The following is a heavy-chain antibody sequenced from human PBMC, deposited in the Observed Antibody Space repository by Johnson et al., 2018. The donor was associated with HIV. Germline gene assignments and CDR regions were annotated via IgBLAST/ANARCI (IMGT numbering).Heavy chain of an antibody. D-gene: IGHD1-26*01. J-gene: IGHJ3*01. CDR2: IRYDGSNK. CDR1: GFTFSSYG. CDR3: AKGGVWEIPLGFGAVDF. Sequence: QVQLVESGGGVVQPGGSLRLSCAASGFTFSSYGMHWVRQAPGKGLEWVAFIRYDGSNKYYADSVKGRFTISRDNSKNTLYLQMNSLRDEDTAVYFCAKGGVWEIPLGFGAVDFWGQGTMVSASS. V-gene: IGHV3-30*02.